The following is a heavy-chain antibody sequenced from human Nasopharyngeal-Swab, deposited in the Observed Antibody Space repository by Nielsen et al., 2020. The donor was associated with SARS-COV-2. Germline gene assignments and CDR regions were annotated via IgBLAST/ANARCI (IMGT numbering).Heavy chain of an antibody. J-gene: IGHJ4*02. CDR3: ARAEMRTTVTTYWNY. D-gene: IGHD4-17*01. Sequence: ASVKVSCNASGYTFTSYYMHWVRQAPGQGLEWMGIINPSGGSTSYAQKFQGRVTMTRDTSTSTVYMELSSLRSEDTAVYYCARAEMRTTVTTYWNYWGQGTLVTVSS. V-gene: IGHV1-46*01. CDR1: GYTFTSYY. CDR2: INPSGGST.